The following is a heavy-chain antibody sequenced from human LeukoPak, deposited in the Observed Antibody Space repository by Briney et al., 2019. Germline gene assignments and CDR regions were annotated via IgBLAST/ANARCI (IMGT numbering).Heavy chain of an antibody. Sequence: GGSLRLSCAASGSIFSIYAMSWVRQAPGKGLEWVSGISGSGGKTYCADSVKGRFTISRDNSKNTLYVQMNRLRAEDTAVYYCAKTARAGWYFDYWGQGTLVTVSS. J-gene: IGHJ4*02. D-gene: IGHD6-19*01. CDR1: GSIFSIYA. V-gene: IGHV3-23*01. CDR3: AKTARAGWYFDY. CDR2: ISGSGGKT.